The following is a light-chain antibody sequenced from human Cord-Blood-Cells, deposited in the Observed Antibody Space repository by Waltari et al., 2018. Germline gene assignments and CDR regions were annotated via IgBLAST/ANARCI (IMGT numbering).Light chain of an antibody. Sequence: SYELTQPPSVSVSPGQTASITCSGAKLGDKYACWYPQKPGQSPVLVIYQDSKRPSGIPVGFSGSNAWNTATLTISGTQAMDEADYYCQAWDSSTVVFGGGTKLTVL. CDR2: QDS. CDR1: KLGDKY. CDR3: QAWDSSTVV. V-gene: IGLV3-1*01. J-gene: IGLJ2*01.